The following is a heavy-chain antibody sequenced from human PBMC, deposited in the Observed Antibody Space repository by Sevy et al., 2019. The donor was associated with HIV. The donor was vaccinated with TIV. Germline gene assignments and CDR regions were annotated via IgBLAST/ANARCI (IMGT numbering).Heavy chain of an antibody. CDR2: ISTGSDHI. J-gene: IGHJ4*02. CDR3: VRRGVDAFNVYFDL. D-gene: IGHD3-10*01. Sequence: GGSLGLSCAASGFTFNSYAMTWVRVAPGKGLEWLSYISTGSDHIYYADSAKGRFTISRDDAQNSVFLDMKSLRDQDTALYYCVRRGVDAFNVYFDLWGQGTLVTVSS. CDR1: GFTFNSYA. V-gene: IGHV3-21*05.